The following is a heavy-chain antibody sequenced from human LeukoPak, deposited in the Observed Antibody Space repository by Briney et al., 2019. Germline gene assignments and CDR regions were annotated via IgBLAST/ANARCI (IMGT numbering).Heavy chain of an antibody. CDR1: GFTFSSYA. Sequence: PGGSLRLSCAASGFTFSSYAMSWVRQAPGKGLEGVSAISGSGGSTYYADSVKGRFTISRDNSKNTLYLQMNSLRAEDTAVYYCAKDRPGYCSGGSCYFDYWGQGTLVTVSS. CDR3: AKDRPGYCSGGSCYFDY. D-gene: IGHD2-15*01. J-gene: IGHJ4*02. V-gene: IGHV3-23*01. CDR2: ISGSGGST.